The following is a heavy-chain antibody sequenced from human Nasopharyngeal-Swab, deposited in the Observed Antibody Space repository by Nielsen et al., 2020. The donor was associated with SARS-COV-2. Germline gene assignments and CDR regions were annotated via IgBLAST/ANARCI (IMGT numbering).Heavy chain of an antibody. CDR2: IYYHGSA. CDR1: GVSISSFH. Sequence: SETLSLTCSVSGVSISSFHWCWIRQPPGKGLEWIGNIYYHGSANYRPSLKSRVTMSVDTSKNQLSLTLNSVTAEDTAVYYCARAGRTAYGLDVWGQGTLVSVSS. CDR3: ARAGRTAYGLDV. D-gene: IGHD3-10*01. J-gene: IGHJ4*02. V-gene: IGHV4-59*01.